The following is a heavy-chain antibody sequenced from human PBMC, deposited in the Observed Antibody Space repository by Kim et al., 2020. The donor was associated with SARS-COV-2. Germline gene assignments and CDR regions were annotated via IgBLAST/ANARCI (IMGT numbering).Heavy chain of an antibody. Sequence: LSLTCAASGFTFSDYYMSWIRQAPGKGLEWVSYISSRSDYTYYADSVKGRFTISRDNAKNSLFLQMNSLRAEDTAFYYCARASRGYSYGTLDSWGQG. CDR1: GFTFSDYY. CDR2: ISSRSDYT. CDR3: ARASRGYSYGTLDS. J-gene: IGHJ4*02. V-gene: IGHV3-11*05. D-gene: IGHD5-18*01.